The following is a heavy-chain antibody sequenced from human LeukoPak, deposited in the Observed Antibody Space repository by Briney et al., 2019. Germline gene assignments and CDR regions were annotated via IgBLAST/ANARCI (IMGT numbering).Heavy chain of an antibody. J-gene: IGHJ4*02. CDR3: ARDVDRDYDL. Sequence: GGSLRLSCVGSGFTFSNYWMNWVRQAPGKGLEWVANIKGSDKGHVDSVKGRFSVSRDDARNSLYLQMDSLRAEDTAVYYCARDVDRDYDLWGLGTVVRVSS. V-gene: IGHV3-7*01. D-gene: IGHD3-3*01. CDR2: IKGSDK. CDR1: GFTFSNYW.